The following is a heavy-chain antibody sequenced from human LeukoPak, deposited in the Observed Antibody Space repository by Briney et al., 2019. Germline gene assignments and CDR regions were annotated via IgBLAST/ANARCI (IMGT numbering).Heavy chain of an antibody. CDR1: GGSISSSSYY. CDR2: IHYSGST. Sequence: PSETLSLTCTVSGGSISSSSYYWGWIRQPPGKGLEWIVSIHYSGSTYYNPSLKSRVTISVDTSKNQFSLKLSSVTAADTAVYYCARPRSVNTYYYGSGSTNWFDPWGQGTLVTVSS. V-gene: IGHV4-39*01. J-gene: IGHJ5*02. D-gene: IGHD3-10*01. CDR3: ARPRSVNTYYYGSGSTNWFDP.